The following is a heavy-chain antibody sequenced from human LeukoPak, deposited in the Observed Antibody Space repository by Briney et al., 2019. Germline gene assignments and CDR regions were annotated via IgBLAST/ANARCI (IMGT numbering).Heavy chain of an antibody. CDR3: ARAEDDILTGYTN. J-gene: IGHJ4*02. CDR1: GFTFSSYW. CDR2: INSDGSST. D-gene: IGHD3-9*01. V-gene: IGHV3-74*01. Sequence: PGGSLRLSCAASGFTFSSYWMHWVRQAPGKGLVWVSRINSDGSSTSYAESVKGRFTISRDNAKNTLYLQMNSLRAEDTAVYYCARAEDDILTGYTNWGQGTLVTVSS.